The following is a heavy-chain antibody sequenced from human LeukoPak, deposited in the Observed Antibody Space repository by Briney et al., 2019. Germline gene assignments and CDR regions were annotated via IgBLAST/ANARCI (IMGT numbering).Heavy chain of an antibody. CDR2: IYTSGST. CDR3: ARDGGYSGYDYLAVGYYFDY. J-gene: IGHJ4*02. CDR1: GGSISRYY. Sequence: AETLSLTCTVSGGSISRYYWSWIRQPAGKGLEWIGRIYTSGSTKDNPSLKSRVTMSVDTSKNQFSLKLSSVTAADTAVYYCARDGGYSGYDYLAVGYYFDYWGQGTLVTVSS. V-gene: IGHV4-4*07. D-gene: IGHD5-12*01.